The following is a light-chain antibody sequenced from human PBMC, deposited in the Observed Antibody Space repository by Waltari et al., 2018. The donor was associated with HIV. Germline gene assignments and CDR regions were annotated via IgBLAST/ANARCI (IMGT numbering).Light chain of an antibody. J-gene: IGKJ3*01. Sequence: EIVLTQSPATLSVSPGERATLSCRANQSVSSNLAWYQQKPGQAPRLLIYGASPRAAGIPARFSGSGSGTEFILTISSLQSEDFAVYYCHQYKNWPPFTFGPGTKVDIK. V-gene: IGKV3-15*01. CDR1: QSVSSN. CDR2: GAS. CDR3: HQYKNWPPFT.